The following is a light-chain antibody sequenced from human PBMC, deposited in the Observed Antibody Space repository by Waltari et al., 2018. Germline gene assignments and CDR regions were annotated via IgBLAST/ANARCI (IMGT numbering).Light chain of an antibody. V-gene: IGLV2-14*01. CDR1: SSDVGGYNY. CDR2: DVS. Sequence: QSALTQPASASGSSRQSITISCTATSSDVGGYNYFSLYQQHPCKAPKLMIYDVSNRPSGVSTRFSGSKSGNTASLTISGLQAEDEADYYCSSYTSSSPYVFGTGTKVTVL. J-gene: IGLJ1*01. CDR3: SSYTSSSPYV.